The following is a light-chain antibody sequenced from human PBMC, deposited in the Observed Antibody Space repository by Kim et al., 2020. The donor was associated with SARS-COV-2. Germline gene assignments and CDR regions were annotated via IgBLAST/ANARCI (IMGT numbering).Light chain of an antibody. V-gene: IGKV3-15*01. J-gene: IGKJ4*01. CDR2: GAS. CDR1: QSANSN. Sequence: VSPGERDTLSCRASQSANSNLAWYQQKPGQAPRLLIYGASTRATDIPARFSGSGSGTDFTLTISCLQSEDFAVYYCQQYDKWPLTFGGGTKVDIK. CDR3: QQYDKWPLT.